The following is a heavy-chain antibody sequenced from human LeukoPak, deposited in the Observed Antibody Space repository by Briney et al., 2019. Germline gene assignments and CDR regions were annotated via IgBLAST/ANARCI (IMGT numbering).Heavy chain of an antibody. J-gene: IGHJ6*02. Sequence: SGGSLRLSCAASGFIFSSYGMHWVRQVPGKGLEWVAVIWYDGSNKYYADSVKGRFTISRDNSKNTLYVQMNSLRVEDTAVYYCARDREMYNYYGMDVWGQGTTVTVSS. D-gene: IGHD5-24*01. CDR2: IWYDGSNK. V-gene: IGHV3-33*01. CDR3: ARDREMYNYYGMDV. CDR1: GFIFSSYG.